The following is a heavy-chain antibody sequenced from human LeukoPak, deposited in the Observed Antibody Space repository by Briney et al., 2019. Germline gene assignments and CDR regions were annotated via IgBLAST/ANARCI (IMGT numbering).Heavy chain of an antibody. J-gene: IGHJ4*02. CDR2: INTDGSST. Sequence: GGSLRLSCAASGFTFSSYWMHWVRQAPGKGLVWVSRINTDGSSTTYADSVKGRFTISRDDAKNTLYLQMNSLRAEDTAVYFCARGTYYFDYWGQGTLVTVSS. CDR3: ARGTYYFDY. V-gene: IGHV3-74*01. CDR1: GFTFSSYW.